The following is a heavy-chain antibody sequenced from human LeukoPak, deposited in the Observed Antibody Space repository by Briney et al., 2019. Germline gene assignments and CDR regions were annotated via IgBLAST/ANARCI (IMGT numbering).Heavy chain of an antibody. Sequence: GESLQISCKGSGYSFTSYWIGWVRPMPGKGLEWMGIIYPGDSDTRYSPSFQGQVTISADKSISTAYLQWSSVQASDSAMYYCARLSYCGGDCHYNSYFDFWGQGTLVSVSS. J-gene: IGHJ4*02. V-gene: IGHV5-51*01. D-gene: IGHD2-21*02. CDR1: GYSFTSYW. CDR2: IYPGDSDT. CDR3: ARLSYCGGDCHYNSYFDF.